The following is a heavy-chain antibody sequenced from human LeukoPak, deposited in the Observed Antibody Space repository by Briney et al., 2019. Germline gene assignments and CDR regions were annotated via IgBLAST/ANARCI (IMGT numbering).Heavy chain of an antibody. D-gene: IGHD6-13*01. CDR3: AKSHSSSWSELGS. J-gene: IGHJ5*02. CDR1: GFTFSACA. CDR2: IGYDGSNE. V-gene: IGHV3-30*02. Sequence: GGSLRLSCAASGFTFSACAMHWVRQAPGKGLEWVTYIGYDGSNEHYADSVKGRFTISRDNSKNTLYLQMNSLRAEDTAVYYCAKSHSSSWSELGSWGQGTLVTVSS.